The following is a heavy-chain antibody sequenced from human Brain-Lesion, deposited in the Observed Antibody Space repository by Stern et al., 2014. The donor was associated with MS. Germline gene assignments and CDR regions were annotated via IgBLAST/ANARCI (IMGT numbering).Heavy chain of an antibody. CDR1: GYIFTGHY. V-gene: IGHV1-2*02. J-gene: IGHJ6*02. Sequence: VQLEESGAEVKKPGASVKVSCKTSGYIFTGHYIHWVRPGPGQGLEWMAWINPNTGGTKYAQKFQGRVTMSRDTSISTAYVELSSLTSDDTAVYYCARDQRGITIFGVVTDYYYLGMDVWGQGTTVTVSS. D-gene: IGHD3-3*01. CDR2: INPNTGGT. CDR3: ARDQRGITIFGVVTDYYYLGMDV.